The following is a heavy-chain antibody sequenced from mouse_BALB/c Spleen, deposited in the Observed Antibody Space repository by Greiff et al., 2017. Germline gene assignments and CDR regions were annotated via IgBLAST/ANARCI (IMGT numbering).Heavy chain of an antibody. J-gene: IGHJ4*01. CDR2: INPSSGYT. Sequence: QVQLEQSGAELARPGASVKMSCKASGYTFTSYTMHWVKQRPGQGLEWIGYINPSSGYTNYNQKFKDKATLTADKSSSTAYMQLSSLTSEDSAVYYCARGLRPAMDYWGQGTSVTVSS. CDR3: ARGLRPAMDY. V-gene: IGHV1-4*01. CDR1: GYTFTSYT. D-gene: IGHD2-4*01.